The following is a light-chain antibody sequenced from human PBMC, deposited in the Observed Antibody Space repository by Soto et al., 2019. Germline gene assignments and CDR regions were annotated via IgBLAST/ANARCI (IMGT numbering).Light chain of an antibody. J-gene: IGLJ2*01. V-gene: IGLV2-8*01. CDR3: SSYAGNNNLI. CDR2: EVT. Sequence: QSALTQPPSASGSPGQSVTISCTGTSSDVGRYNYVSWYQQNPGKAPKLMIYEVTKRPSGVPDLFSGSKSGNTASLTVSGLQAEDEADYYCSSYAGNNNLIFGGGTKLTVL. CDR1: SSDVGRYNY.